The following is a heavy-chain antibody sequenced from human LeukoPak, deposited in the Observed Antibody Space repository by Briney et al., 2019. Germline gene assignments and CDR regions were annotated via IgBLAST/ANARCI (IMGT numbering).Heavy chain of an antibody. V-gene: IGHV1-46*01. Sequence: ASVKVSCKASGYTFTNYYMHWVRQAPGQGLEWMGIINPSDGSTTYAQKFQGRVTMTRDMSTSTVYMELSSLRSEDTAVYFCARGWYSSSSGDYWGQGTLVTVSS. CDR1: GYTFTNYY. CDR3: ARGWYSSSSGDY. J-gene: IGHJ4*02. D-gene: IGHD6-6*01. CDR2: INPSDGST.